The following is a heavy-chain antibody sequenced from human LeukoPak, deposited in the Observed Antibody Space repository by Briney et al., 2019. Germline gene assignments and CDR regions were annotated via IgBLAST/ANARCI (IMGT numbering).Heavy chain of an antibody. J-gene: IGHJ3*02. Sequence: KSGGSLRLSCAASGFTFSDYYMSWIRQAPGKGLEWVSYISSSGSTIYYADSVEGRFTISRDNAKNSLYLQMNSLRAEDTAVYYCARGSYGDYGTYDAFDIWGQGTMVTVSS. CDR3: ARGSYGDYGTYDAFDI. CDR2: ISSSGSTI. D-gene: IGHD4-17*01. CDR1: GFTFSDYY. V-gene: IGHV3-11*01.